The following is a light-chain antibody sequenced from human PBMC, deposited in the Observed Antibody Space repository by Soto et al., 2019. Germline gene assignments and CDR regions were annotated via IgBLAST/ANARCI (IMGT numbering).Light chain of an antibody. CDR2: TNN. Sequence: QHVLTQPPSACGTPGQSVTISCSGSSPNIGINTVMWYQHLPGTAPKLLIYTNNQLSSGVPDRFSGSKSGTSASLAISGLHSEDEADYYCASWDDSLNGYVFGTGTKLTVL. J-gene: IGLJ1*01. CDR3: ASWDDSLNGYV. V-gene: IGLV1-44*01. CDR1: SPNIGINT.